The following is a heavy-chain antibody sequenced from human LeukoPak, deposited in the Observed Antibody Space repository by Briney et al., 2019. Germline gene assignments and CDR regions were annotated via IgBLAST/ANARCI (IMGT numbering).Heavy chain of an antibody. CDR3: ARVVPAARVHHAMDV. CDR1: GYIFTIYD. CDR2: ISGSNGYT. J-gene: IGHJ6*02. D-gene: IGHD2-2*01. Sequence: ASVKVSCKASGYIFTIYDVTWMRQAPGQGLEWVAWISGSNGYTDSAQNLQGRVTLTTDTSTSTAYMELTSLRSDDTAVYYCARVVPAARVHHAMDVWGQGTTVTVSS. V-gene: IGHV1-18*01.